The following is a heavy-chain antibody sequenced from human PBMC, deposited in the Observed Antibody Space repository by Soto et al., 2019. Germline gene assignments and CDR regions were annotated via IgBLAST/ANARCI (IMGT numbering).Heavy chain of an antibody. CDR3: AREFKAVAGFDAFDI. D-gene: IGHD6-19*01. CDR1: GGSISGTSSY. CDR2: VFYNGST. Sequence: QLQLQESGPGLVKPSETLSLTCTVSGGSISGTSSYWSWIRQSPGKGLEWIGNVFYNGSTNCNPSLKSRVTISVDTSKNQFSLKLSSVTAADTDLYYCAREFKAVAGFDAFDIWGQGTMVTVSS. V-gene: IGHV4-39*01. J-gene: IGHJ3*02.